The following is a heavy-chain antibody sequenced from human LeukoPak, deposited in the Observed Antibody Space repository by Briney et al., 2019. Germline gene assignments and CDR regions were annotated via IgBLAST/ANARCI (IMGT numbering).Heavy chain of an antibody. Sequence: PSETLSLTCTVSGGSISSGGYYWSWIRQHPGKGLEWIGYIYYSGSTYYNPSLKSRVTISVDTSKNQFSLKLSSVTAADTAVYYCARDGNSYGSPIDYWGQGTLVTVSS. CDR1: GGSISSGGYY. V-gene: IGHV4-31*03. CDR3: ARDGNSYGSPIDY. CDR2: IYYSGST. J-gene: IGHJ4*02. D-gene: IGHD5-18*01.